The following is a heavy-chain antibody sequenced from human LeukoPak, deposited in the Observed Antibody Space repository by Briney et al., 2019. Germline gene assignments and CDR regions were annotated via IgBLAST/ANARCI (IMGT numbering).Heavy chain of an antibody. Sequence: GSLRLSCAASGFTFNIYSMNWVRQAPGKGLEWVSTISSGSSYIYYADSVKGRFTISRDNSKNTLYLQMNSLRAEDTAVYYCARDHGRRSGSYPDYWGQGTLVTVSS. V-gene: IGHV3-21*01. D-gene: IGHD3-10*01. CDR1: GFTFNIYS. CDR2: ISSGSSYI. CDR3: ARDHGRRSGSYPDY. J-gene: IGHJ4*02.